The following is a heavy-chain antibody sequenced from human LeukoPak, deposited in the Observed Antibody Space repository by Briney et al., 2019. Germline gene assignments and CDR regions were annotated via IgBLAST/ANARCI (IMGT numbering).Heavy chain of an antibody. CDR2: INHSGST. CDR1: GGSFSGYY. CDR3: ARGPAATFYYFDY. J-gene: IGHJ4*02. Sequence: NASETLSLTWAVYGGSFSGYYWSWIRQPPGKGLEWIGEINHSGSTNYNPSLKSRVTISVDTSKNQFSLKLSSVTAADTAVYYCARGPAATFYYFDYWGQGTLVTVSS. D-gene: IGHD2-2*01. V-gene: IGHV4-34*01.